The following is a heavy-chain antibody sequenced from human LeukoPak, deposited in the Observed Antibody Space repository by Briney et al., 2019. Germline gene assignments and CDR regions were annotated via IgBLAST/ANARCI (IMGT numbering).Heavy chain of an antibody. CDR3: AKTLTSRGSESLGY. CDR2: IGGNGGRT. V-gene: IGHV3-43*02. J-gene: IGHJ4*02. D-gene: IGHD2-2*01. Sequence: PGGSLRLSCAASGFTFDDYAMHWVRQAPGKGLEWVSVIGGNGGRTYYADSVKGRFTISRDNSNNSLYLQMNSLRTEDTALYYCAKTLTSRGSESLGYWGQGTLVSVSS. CDR1: GFTFDDYA.